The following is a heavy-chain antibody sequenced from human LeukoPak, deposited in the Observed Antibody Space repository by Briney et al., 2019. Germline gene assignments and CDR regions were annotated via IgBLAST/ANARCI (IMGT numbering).Heavy chain of an antibody. Sequence: SETLSLTCTVSGGSISSYYWSWIRQPPGKGLEWIGYIYYSGSTNYNPSLKSRVTISVDTSKNQFSLKLSSVTAADTAVYYCARRKAIYGSGSYIYYWGQGTLVTVSS. V-gene: IGHV4-59*12. CDR3: ARRKAIYGSGSYIYY. CDR2: IYYSGST. D-gene: IGHD3-10*01. CDR1: GGSISSYY. J-gene: IGHJ4*02.